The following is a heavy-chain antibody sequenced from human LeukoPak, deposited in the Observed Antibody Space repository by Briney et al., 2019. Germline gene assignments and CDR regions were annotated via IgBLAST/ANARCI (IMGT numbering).Heavy chain of an antibody. CDR2: ISTSSLYI. CDR3: ARDLKSRYSSGWYYYYYYMDV. Sequence: GGSLRLSCTASGFTFSTYSMNWVRQAPGKGLEWVSFISTSSLYIYYADSVKGRFTISRDNAKNSLHLQMNSLRPEDTAVYYCARDLKSRYSSGWYYYYYYMDVWGKGTTVTISS. V-gene: IGHV3-21*01. J-gene: IGHJ6*03. CDR1: GFTFSTYS. D-gene: IGHD6-19*01.